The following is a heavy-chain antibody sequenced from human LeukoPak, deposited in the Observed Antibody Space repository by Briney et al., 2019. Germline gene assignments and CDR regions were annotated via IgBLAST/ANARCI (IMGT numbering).Heavy chain of an antibody. CDR1: GGSISSGGYY. J-gene: IGHJ3*02. CDR3: ASADYDMAFDI. D-gene: IGHD3-9*01. V-gene: IGHV4-31*03. Sequence: NPSETQSLTCTVSGGSISSGGYYWSWIRQHPGKGLEWIGYIYYSGSTDYNPSLKSRFTMSVDTSKNQFSLKLSSVTAADTAVYYCASADYDMAFDIWGQGTMVTVSS. CDR2: IYYSGST.